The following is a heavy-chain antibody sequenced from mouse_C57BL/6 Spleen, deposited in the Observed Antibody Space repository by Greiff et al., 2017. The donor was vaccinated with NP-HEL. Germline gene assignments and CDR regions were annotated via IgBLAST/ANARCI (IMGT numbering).Heavy chain of an antibody. V-gene: IGHV5-6*01. D-gene: IGHD1-1*01. J-gene: IGHJ2*01. CDR3: ARPVFGTTVVAHFDY. Sequence: EVQRVESGGDLVKPGGSLKLSCAASGFTFSSYGMSWVRQTPDKRLEWVATISSGGSYTYYPDSVKGRFTISRDNAKNTLYLQMSSLKSEDTAMYYCARPVFGTTVVAHFDYWGQGTTLTVSS. CDR2: ISSGGSYT. CDR1: GFTFSSYG.